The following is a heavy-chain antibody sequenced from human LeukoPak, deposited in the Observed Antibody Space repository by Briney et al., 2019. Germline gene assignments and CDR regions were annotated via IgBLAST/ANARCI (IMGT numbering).Heavy chain of an antibody. CDR3: ARDKNYYYSWRSNPLCFDP. CDR1: GVSISSSSYY. Sequence: SETLSLTCTVSGVSISSSSYYWGWIRQPPGKGLEWIGCIYNSGSSYYNPSLKSRVTISVDTSKNQFSLNLSSVTAADTAVYYCARDKNYYYSWRSNPLCFDPWGQGTLVTVSS. J-gene: IGHJ5*02. CDR2: IYNSGSS. D-gene: IGHD3-10*01. V-gene: IGHV4-39*07.